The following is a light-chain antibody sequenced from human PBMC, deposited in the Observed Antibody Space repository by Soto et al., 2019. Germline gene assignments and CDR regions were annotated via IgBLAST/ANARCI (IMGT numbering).Light chain of an antibody. CDR2: AAS. CDR3: QQYNYWPPLT. Sequence: ELVMTQSPATLSVSPGERVTLSCRASQSVSSNLAWYQQKPGQAPRLLIFAASTRATGIPSRFSGSGSGTEFTLIISSLQSEDVAVYYCQQYNYWPPLTFGGGTKVEIK. V-gene: IGKV3-15*01. CDR1: QSVSSN. J-gene: IGKJ4*01.